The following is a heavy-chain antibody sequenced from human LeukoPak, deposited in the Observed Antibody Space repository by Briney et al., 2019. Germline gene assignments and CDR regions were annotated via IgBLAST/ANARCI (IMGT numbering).Heavy chain of an antibody. V-gene: IGHV4-30-4*08. CDR1: GGSISSGDYY. CDR3: ARECSGGSCYSGNY. J-gene: IGHJ4*02. CDR2: IYYSGST. D-gene: IGHD2-15*01. Sequence: PSQTLSLTCTVSGGSISSGDYYWSWIRQPPGKGLEWIGYIYYSGSTYYNPSLKSRVTISVDTSKNQFSLKLSSVTAADTAVYYCARECSGGSCYSGNYWGQGTLVTVSS.